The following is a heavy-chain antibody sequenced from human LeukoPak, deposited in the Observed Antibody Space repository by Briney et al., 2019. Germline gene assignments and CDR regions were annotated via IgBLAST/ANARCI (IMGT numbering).Heavy chain of an antibody. J-gene: IGHJ6*03. D-gene: IGHD3-10*01. CDR3: ARDLHRVVVRGVPHYYNYMDV. CDR1: GYTFTGYY. Sequence: ASVKVSCKASGYTFTGYYMHWVRQAPGQGLEWMGIINPSGGSTSYAQKFQGRVTMTRDMSTSTDYMELSSLRSEDTAVYYCARDLHRVVVRGVPHYYNYMDVWGKGTTVTISS. CDR2: INPSGGST. V-gene: IGHV1-46*01.